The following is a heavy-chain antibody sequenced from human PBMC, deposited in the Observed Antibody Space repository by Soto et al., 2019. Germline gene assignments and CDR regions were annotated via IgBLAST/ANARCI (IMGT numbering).Heavy chain of an antibody. Sequence: GGSLRLSCAASGFTFSSYGMHWVRQAPGKGLEWVAVISYDGSNKYYADSVKGRFTISRDNSKNTLYLQMNSLRAEDTAVYYCAKDLIPYYYYGMDVWGPGTTVTVSS. CDR1: GFTFSSYG. V-gene: IGHV3-30*18. J-gene: IGHJ6*02. D-gene: IGHD2-8*01. CDR3: AKDLIPYYYYGMDV. CDR2: ISYDGSNK.